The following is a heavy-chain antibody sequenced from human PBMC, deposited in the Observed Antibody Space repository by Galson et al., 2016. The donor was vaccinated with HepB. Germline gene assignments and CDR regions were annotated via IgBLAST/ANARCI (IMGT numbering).Heavy chain of an antibody. CDR1: GFTFSSYA. CDR2: ISGSGAST. V-gene: IGHV3-23*01. Sequence: SLRLSCAASGFTFSSYAMSWVRQAPGKGLEWVSVISGSGASTYYADSVKGRFTISRDNSKNTLYLQVNILRVEDTAIYYCARGRTTSCNSAFDIWGQGTMVTVSS. J-gene: IGHJ3*02. D-gene: IGHD2-2*02. CDR3: ARGRTTSCNSAFDI.